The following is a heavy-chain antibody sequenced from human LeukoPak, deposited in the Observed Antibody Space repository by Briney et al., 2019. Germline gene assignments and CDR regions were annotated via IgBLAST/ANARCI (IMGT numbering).Heavy chain of an antibody. CDR3: AKDLPDRYSLEY. J-gene: IGHJ4*02. V-gene: IGHV3-30*02. CDR1: GFTFRNYA. D-gene: IGHD2-15*01. CDR2: TNYDGSDR. Sequence: GGSLRLSCAASGFTFRNYAMYWVRQAPGEGLEGVAFTNYDGSDRCYADSVKGRFTVSRDNPKNTLYLQMNSLRTEDTAVYYCAKDLPDRYSLEYWGQGTMVTVPS.